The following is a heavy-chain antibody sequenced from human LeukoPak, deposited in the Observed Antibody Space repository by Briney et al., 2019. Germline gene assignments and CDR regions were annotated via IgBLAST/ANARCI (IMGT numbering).Heavy chain of an antibody. J-gene: IGHJ5*02. V-gene: IGHV4-34*01. CDR2: INHSGST. D-gene: IGHD2-2*01. CDR1: GGSFSGYY. Sequence: SETLSLTCAVSGGSFSGYYWSWIRQPPGKGLEWIGEINHSGSTNYNPSLKSRVTISVDTSKNQFSLKLSSVTAADTAVYYCARLTRHIVVVPAAMPQFDPWGQGTLVTVSS. CDR3: ARLTRHIVVVPAAMPQFDP.